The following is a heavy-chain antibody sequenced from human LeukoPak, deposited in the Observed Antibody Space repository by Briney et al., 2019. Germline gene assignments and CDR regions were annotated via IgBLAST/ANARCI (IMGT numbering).Heavy chain of an antibody. V-gene: IGHV3-48*03. Sequence: GGSLRLSCAASGFTFSSYEMNWVRQAPGKGLQWVSYISSSGSTIYYADSVKGRFDISRDNAKNSLYLQMNSLRAEDTVVYYCARGKWELLRGAFDIWGQGTMVTVSS. CDR1: GFTFSSYE. CDR3: ARGKWELLRGAFDI. CDR2: ISSSGSTI. D-gene: IGHD1-26*01. J-gene: IGHJ3*02.